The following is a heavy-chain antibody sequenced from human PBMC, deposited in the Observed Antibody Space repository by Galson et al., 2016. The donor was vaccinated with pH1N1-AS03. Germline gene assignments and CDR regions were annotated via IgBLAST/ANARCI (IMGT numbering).Heavy chain of an antibody. CDR3: ARPRLNYFDN. D-gene: IGHD3-16*01. V-gene: IGHV5-51*03. CDR1: GYRFTNYW. J-gene: IGHJ4*02. CDR2: IYPGNSDS. Sequence: QSGAEVTKPGESLEISCKGSGYRFTNYWIGWVRQMPGKGLEWMGIIYPGNSDSRYNKSFQGQVTISADTSISTVYLQWSSLQASDTAMYYCARPRLNYFDNWGQGTLVTVSS.